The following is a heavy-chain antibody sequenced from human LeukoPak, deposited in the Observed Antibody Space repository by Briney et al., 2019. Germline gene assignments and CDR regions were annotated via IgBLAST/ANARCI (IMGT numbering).Heavy chain of an antibody. J-gene: IGHJ5*02. Sequence: PSETLSLTCTVSGGSISSYYWSWIRQPAGKGLEWIGRIYTRGSTNYNPSRKSRVTMSVDTSKNQFSLKLSSVTAADTAVYYCARWQWFGSSNRFDPWGQGTLVTVSS. CDR1: GGSISSYY. D-gene: IGHD3-10*01. CDR2: IYTRGST. V-gene: IGHV4-4*07. CDR3: ARWQWFGSSNRFDP.